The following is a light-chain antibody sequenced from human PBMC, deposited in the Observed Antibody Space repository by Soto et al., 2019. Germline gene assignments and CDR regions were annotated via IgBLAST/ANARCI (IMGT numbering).Light chain of an antibody. CDR1: QYVTGSY. CDR3: QQGSNWPRT. Sequence: EILLTQGAGPLSWSAGASATLSCRGSQYVTGSYLAWYQHKPGQAPRLLIYDASNRATGIPVRFSGSGSGTDYNLTITNLESEDFAVYYCQQGSNWPRTFGQGTKVDIK. V-gene: IGKV3-11*01. CDR2: DAS. J-gene: IGKJ1*01.